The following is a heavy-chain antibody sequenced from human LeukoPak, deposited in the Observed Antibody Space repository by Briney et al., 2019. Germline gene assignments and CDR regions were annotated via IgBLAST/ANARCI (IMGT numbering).Heavy chain of an antibody. CDR1: GYTFISYY. V-gene: IGHV1-46*01. CDR2: INPSRGST. J-gene: IGHJ5*02. CDR3: TRGVQLERRYYNWFDP. Sequence: EASVKVSCKASGYTFISYYIHWVRQAPGQGLEWMGMINPSRGSTSYAQKFQGGLTMTRDTSTSTVYMELSSLRSEDTAVYYCTRGVQLERRYYNWFDPWGQGTLVTVSS. D-gene: IGHD1-1*01.